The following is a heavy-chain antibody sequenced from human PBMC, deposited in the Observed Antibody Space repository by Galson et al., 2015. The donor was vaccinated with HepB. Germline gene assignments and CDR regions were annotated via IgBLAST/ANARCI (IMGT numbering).Heavy chain of an antibody. D-gene: IGHD4-11*01. CDR2: IIPILGIA. V-gene: IGHV1-69*02. J-gene: IGHJ4*02. CDR1: GGTFSSYT. Sequence: SVKVSCKASGGTFSSYTISWVRQAPGQGLEWMGRIIPILGIANYAQKFQGRVTITADESTSTAYMELSSLRSEDTAVYYCARVLLTKPGLGFDYWGQGTLVTVSS. CDR3: ARVLLTKPGLGFDY.